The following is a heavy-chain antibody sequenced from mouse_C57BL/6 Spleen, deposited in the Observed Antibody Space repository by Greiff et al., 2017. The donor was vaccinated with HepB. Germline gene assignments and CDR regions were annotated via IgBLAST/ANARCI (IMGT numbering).Heavy chain of an antibody. Sequence: EVKLMESGGGLVQPGGSLSLSCAASGFTFPDYYMSWVRQPPGKALEWLGFIRNKANGYTTEYSASVKGRFTISRDNSQSILYLQMNALRAEDSATYYCARYDYGYAMDYWGQGTSVTVSS. CDR2: IRNKANGYTT. CDR1: GFTFPDYY. D-gene: IGHD2-4*01. CDR3: ARYDYGYAMDY. J-gene: IGHJ4*01. V-gene: IGHV7-3*01.